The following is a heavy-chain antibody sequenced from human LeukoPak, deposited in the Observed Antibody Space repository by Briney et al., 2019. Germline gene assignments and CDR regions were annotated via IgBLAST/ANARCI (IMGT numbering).Heavy chain of an antibody. CDR1: GFTVSSNY. CDR3: ARRRVWFGELWEYYYYYMDV. D-gene: IGHD3-10*01. V-gene: IGHV3-23*01. CDR2: ISGSGGST. J-gene: IGHJ6*03. Sequence: GGSLRLSCAASGFTVSSNYMNWVRQAPGKGLEWVSAISGSGGSTYYADSVKGRFTISRDNSKNTLYLQMNSLRAEDTAVYYCARRRVWFGELWEYYYYYMDVWGKGTTVTVSS.